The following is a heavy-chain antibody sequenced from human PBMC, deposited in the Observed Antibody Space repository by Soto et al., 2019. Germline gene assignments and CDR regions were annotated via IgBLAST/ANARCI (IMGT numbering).Heavy chain of an antibody. D-gene: IGHD2-2*01. J-gene: IGHJ6*02. CDR1: GFTFSRYG. V-gene: IGHV3-30*03. CDR3: ARPQREYDYYYGMDV. CDR2: ISTDGGDK. Sequence: GGSLRLSCAASGFTFSRYGMHWVRQAPGKGLDWVAIISTDGGDKYSADSVKGRFTISRDNSKNTLYLEMNSLRPEDTAVYYCARPQREYDYYYGMDVWGQRTTVTVSS.